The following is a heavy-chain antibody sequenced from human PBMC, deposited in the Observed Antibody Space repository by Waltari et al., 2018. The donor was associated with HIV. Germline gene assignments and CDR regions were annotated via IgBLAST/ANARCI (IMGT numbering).Heavy chain of an antibody. CDR3: ARGPRPSTVTAPGWYFDL. D-gene: IGHD4-17*01. Sequence: QLQLQLWGSGLLKPSATLSRTCAAYGGSLRGCYLSWIRQPPGKGLEWIGKIKHNRVANYNPSLKKRVIMSVDISKNQFSLKLDSVTAADTALYYCARGPRPSTVTAPGWYFDLWGRGTLVIVSS. CDR1: GGSLRGCY. CDR2: IKHNRVA. J-gene: IGHJ2*01. V-gene: IGHV4-34*02.